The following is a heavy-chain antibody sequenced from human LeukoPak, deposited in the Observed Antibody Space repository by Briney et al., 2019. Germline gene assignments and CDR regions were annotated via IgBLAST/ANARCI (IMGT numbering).Heavy chain of an antibody. CDR3: ARDSNIYYYDSSGYYYYFDY. CDR2: ISAYNGNT. D-gene: IGHD3-22*01. CDR1: GYTFTSYG. J-gene: IGHJ4*02. V-gene: IGHV1-18*01. Sequence: VSVKVSCKASGYTFTSYGISWVRQAPGQGLEWMGWISAYNGNTNYAQKLQGRVTMTTDTSTSTAYMEPRSLRSDDTAVYYCARDSNIYYYDSSGYYYYFDYWGQGTLVTVSS.